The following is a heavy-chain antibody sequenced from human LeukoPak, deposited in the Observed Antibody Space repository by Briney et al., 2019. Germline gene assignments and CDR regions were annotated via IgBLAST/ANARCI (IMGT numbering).Heavy chain of an antibody. V-gene: IGHV3-23*01. J-gene: IGHJ4*02. Sequence: PGGSLRLSCAASGFTFSSDSMTWVRQAPGKGLEWVSTISNSGVSTFYADSVKGRFTISRDNAKNSLYLQMNSLRAEDTALYYCARGFYYYGSGSLYYFDYWGQGTLVTVSS. CDR2: ISNSGVST. D-gene: IGHD3-10*01. CDR1: GFTFSSDS. CDR3: ARGFYYYGSGSLYYFDY.